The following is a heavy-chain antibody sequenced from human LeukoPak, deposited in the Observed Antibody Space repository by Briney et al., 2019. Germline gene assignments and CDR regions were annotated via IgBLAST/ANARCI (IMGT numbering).Heavy chain of an antibody. CDR3: ARTYYYGSGTQEGAFDI. D-gene: IGHD3-10*01. J-gene: IGHJ3*02. Sequence: SETLSLTCTVSGGSISSSTYYWAWVRQPPGKGLEWIASIYYSGTTYYNPSLKSRVTISIDTSMNQFSLKLSSVTAADTAVYYCARTYYYGSGTQEGAFDIWGQGTMVTVSS. CDR1: GGSISSSTYY. V-gene: IGHV4-39*07. CDR2: IYYSGTT.